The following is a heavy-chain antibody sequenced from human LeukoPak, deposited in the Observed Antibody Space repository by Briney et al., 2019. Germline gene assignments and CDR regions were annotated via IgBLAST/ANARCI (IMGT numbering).Heavy chain of an antibody. CDR1: GYTFTGYY. CDR2: INPNSGGT. D-gene: IGHD5-18*01. Sequence: ASLKVSCKASGYTFTGYYMHWVRQAPGQGLEWMGRINPNSGGTNYAQKFQGRVTMTRDTSISTAYMELSRLRSDDTAVYYCARDLRRGYSYGGGVWGKGTTVTVSS. J-gene: IGHJ6*04. V-gene: IGHV1-2*06. CDR3: ARDLRRGYSYGGGV.